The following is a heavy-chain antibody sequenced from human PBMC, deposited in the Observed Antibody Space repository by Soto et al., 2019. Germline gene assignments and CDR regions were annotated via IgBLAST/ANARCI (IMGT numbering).Heavy chain of an antibody. CDR2: IIPIFGTA. D-gene: IGHD4-4*01. CDR1: GGIFSSYA. V-gene: IGHV1-69*13. J-gene: IGHJ6*02. Sequence: ASVKVSCKASGGIFSSYAISWVRQAPGQGLEWMGGIIPIFGTANYAQKFQGRVTITADESTSTAYMELSSLRSEDTAVYYCARASRGRDGYNNDYYYYGMDVWGQGTTVTVSS. CDR3: ARASRGRDGYNNDYYYYGMDV.